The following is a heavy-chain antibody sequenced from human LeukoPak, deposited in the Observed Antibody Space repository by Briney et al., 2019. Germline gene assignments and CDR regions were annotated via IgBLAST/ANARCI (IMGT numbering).Heavy chain of an antibody. D-gene: IGHD1/OR15-1a*01. Sequence: KSGVSLRLSCAASGFTFSSYSLSWVRQAPGEGLEGVSSISSSGTYIYYADSVKGRFTVSRDNAKNSLYLHMNRLRAEDTAIYYCARYPSRNSLHSDYWGQGTLVTVSS. J-gene: IGHJ4*02. CDR2: ISSSGTYI. CDR3: ARYPSRNSLHSDY. CDR1: GFTFSSYS. V-gene: IGHV3-21*01.